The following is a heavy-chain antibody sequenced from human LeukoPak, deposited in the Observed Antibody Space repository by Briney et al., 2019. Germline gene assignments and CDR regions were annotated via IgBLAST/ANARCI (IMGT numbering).Heavy chain of an antibody. CDR1: GGSVTSNNYY. CDR2: IYYSGTT. V-gene: IGHV4-39*01. CDR3: ARHRHVECFDY. Sequence: SETLSLTCTVSGGSVTSNNYYWGWIRQPPGKGLQWIGSIYYSGTTYYNPSLRSRVAISVDTSENQFSLKLNSVTAADSAIYYCARHRHVECFDYWGQGTLVTVSS. D-gene: IGHD1-1*01. J-gene: IGHJ4*02.